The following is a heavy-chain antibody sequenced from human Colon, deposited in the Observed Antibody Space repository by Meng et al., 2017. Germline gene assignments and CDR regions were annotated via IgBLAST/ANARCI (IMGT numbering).Heavy chain of an antibody. D-gene: IGHD5-12*01. V-gene: IGHV4-61*01. CDR2: IYYSGST. J-gene: IGHJ5*02. Sequence: VQRRVSGPGLVRPSETLSLTCTVSGGSVISNSYYWSWIRQPPGKGLEWIGFIYYSGSTNYNPSLKSRVTISVDTSKNQFSLKVSSVTAADTAVYYCVRDSGYDKNWFDPWGQGTLVTVSS. CDR3: VRDSGYDKNWFDP. CDR1: GGSVISNSYY.